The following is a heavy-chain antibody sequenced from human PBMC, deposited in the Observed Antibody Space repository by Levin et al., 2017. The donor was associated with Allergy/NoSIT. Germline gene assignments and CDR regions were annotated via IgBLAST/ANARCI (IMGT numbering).Heavy chain of an antibody. V-gene: IGHV5-10-1*01. CDR1: GYSFTAYW. CDR2: FDPYDSKA. Sequence: GESLKISCETSGYSFTAYWISWVRQKPGKAPEWMGKFDPYDSKAKYNPSFQGRVTMSVDKSLSTAYLSWSSLDPSDTATYFCGRHLGNYGAPDRWGQGTRVSVSS. D-gene: IGHD3-3*01. J-gene: IGHJ5*02. CDR3: GRHLGNYGAPDR.